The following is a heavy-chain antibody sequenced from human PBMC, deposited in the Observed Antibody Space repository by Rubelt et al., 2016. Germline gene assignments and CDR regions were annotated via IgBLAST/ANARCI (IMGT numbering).Heavy chain of an antibody. CDR3: ARGGAAAGPFDP. V-gene: IGHV4-31*03. D-gene: IGHD6-13*01. Sequence: QVQLQESGPGLVKPSQTLSPICTVSGGSISSGVSYWTWIRQHPGKGLEWIGYIYYSGSTSYKPSLKSRLTISVDTSKNQFSLKLNAGTAADTAVYYCARGGAAAGPFDPWGQGTLVTVSS. CDR1: GGSISSGVSY. J-gene: IGHJ5*02. CDR2: IYYSGST.